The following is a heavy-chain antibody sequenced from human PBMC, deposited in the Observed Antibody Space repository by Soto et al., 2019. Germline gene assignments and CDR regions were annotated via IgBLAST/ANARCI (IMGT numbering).Heavy chain of an antibody. CDR1: GYSFTSYA. Sequence: ASVKVSCKAAGYSFTSYAMHLVRQAPGQRLEWMGWISAGNGNTKYAQNFQGRVAITRDTSASTAYMQLSSLRSEDTAVYYCARDIEVSDMYWFDPWGQGTLVTVSS. J-gene: IGHJ5*02. V-gene: IGHV1-3*01. D-gene: IGHD2-15*01. CDR3: ARDIEVSDMYWFDP. CDR2: ISAGNGNT.